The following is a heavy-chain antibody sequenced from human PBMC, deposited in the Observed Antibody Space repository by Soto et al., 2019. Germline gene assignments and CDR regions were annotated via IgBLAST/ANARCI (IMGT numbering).Heavy chain of an antibody. CDR1: GFTFDDYD. CDR2: ISWNSDNI. J-gene: IGHJ4*02. Sequence: EVQLVESGGGLVQPGRSLRLSCVASGFTFDDYDMQWVRHAPRKRMEWVSGISWNSDNIAYADSVHCRFTICRDNAKNSLALEMNRLSTDATALYYCAKDSLGALIFGSGSNIFDYWGQGTPITVSS. D-gene: IGHD3-10*01. V-gene: IGHV3-9*01. CDR3: AKDSLGALIFGSGSNIFDY.